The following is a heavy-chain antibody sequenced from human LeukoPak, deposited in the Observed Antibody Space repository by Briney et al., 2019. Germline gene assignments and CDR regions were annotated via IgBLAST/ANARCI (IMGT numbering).Heavy chain of an antibody. CDR3: ARRGRRRWLRLITQDFDAFDI. V-gene: IGHV4-59*12. Sequence: SETLSLTCTVSGGSISSYYWNWIRQPPGKGLEWIGYIYYSGSTNYNPSLKSRVTISVDTSKNQFSLKLSSVTAADTAVYYCARRGRRRWLRLITQDFDAFDIWGQGTMVTVSS. D-gene: IGHD5-12*01. CDR1: GGSISSYY. J-gene: IGHJ3*02. CDR2: IYYSGST.